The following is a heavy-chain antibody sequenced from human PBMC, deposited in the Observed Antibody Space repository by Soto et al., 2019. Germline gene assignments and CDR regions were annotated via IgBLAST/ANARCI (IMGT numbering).Heavy chain of an antibody. CDR2: VYYSGAT. CDR1: GDSISRSRDSISNYY. CDR3: ARARGDWGTYYYYYGLDV. Sequence: SETLSRTCTVSGDSISRSRDSISNYYWSWIRQPPGMGLEWIGSVYYSGATNYTPSLKSRVTISVDTSKNQFSLRLSSVTAADTAVYYCARARGDWGTYYYYYGLDVWGQGTTVTVSS. D-gene: IGHD3-16*01. V-gene: IGHV4-61*01. J-gene: IGHJ6*02.